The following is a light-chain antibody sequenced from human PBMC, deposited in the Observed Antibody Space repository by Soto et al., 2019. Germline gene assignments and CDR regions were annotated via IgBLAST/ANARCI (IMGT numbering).Light chain of an antibody. V-gene: IGKV1-5*01. CDR3: QQYNSYST. CDR2: DAS. CDR1: QSISTR. Sequence: QMAQAPSSLSASIGDRVTITCRPSQSISTRLAWYQQKPGKAPKLLIYDASSLESGVPSRFSGSASGTEFTLTISSLQPDDFATYYCQQYNSYSTFGQGTKVDVK. J-gene: IGKJ1*01.